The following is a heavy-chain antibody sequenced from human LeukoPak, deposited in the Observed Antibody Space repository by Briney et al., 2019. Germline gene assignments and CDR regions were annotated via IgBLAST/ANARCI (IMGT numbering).Heavy chain of an antibody. V-gene: IGHV1-2*02. CDR3: AKETSSSFDY. CDR2: IDSKNGDT. J-gene: IGHJ4*02. CDR1: GYTFTAYY. Sequence: ASVKVSCKASGYTFTAYYMHWVRQAPGQGLEWMGWIDSKNGDTKYAQKFQSRLTTTRDTSIGIAYMELRSLTSDDTAVYYCAKETSSSFDYWGQGTLVTVSS. D-gene: IGHD6-6*01.